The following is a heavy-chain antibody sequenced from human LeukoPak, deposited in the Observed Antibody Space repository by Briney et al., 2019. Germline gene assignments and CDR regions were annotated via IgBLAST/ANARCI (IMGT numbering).Heavy chain of an antibody. CDR2: IYHSGST. CDR1: GYSISSGYY. J-gene: IGHJ4*02. CDR3: ARQTPETLDY. V-gene: IGHV4-38-2*01. Sequence: SETLSLTCAVSGYSISSGYYWGWIRQPPGKGLERIGSIYHSGSTYYNPPLKSRVTISVDKSKNQFSLKLSSVTAADTAVYYCARQTPETLDYWGQGTLVTVSS.